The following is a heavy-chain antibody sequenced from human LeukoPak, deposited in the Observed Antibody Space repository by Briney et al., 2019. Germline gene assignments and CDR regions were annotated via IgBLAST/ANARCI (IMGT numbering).Heavy chain of an antibody. CDR2: IYYSGST. J-gene: IGHJ4*02. CDR3: ARLIPNYYDSSGYSKPFDY. CDR1: GGSISSSSYY. V-gene: IGHV4-39*01. D-gene: IGHD3-22*01. Sequence: SETLSLTCTVSGGSISSSSYYWGWIRQPPGKGLEWIGSIYYSGSTYYNPSLKSRVTISVDTSKNQFSLKLSSVTAADTAVYYCARLIPNYYDSSGYSKPFDYWGQGTLVTVSS.